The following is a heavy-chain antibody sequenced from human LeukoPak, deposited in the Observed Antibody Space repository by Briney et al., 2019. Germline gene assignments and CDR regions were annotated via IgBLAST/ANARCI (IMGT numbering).Heavy chain of an antibody. CDR3: AREWRSNWFDP. Sequence: SETLSLTCTVSGGSISSSSYYWGWIRQPPGKGLEWIGSIYYSGSTYYNPSLKSRVTISVDTSKNQFSLKLSSVTAADTAVYYCAREWRSNWFDPWGQGTLVTVSS. V-gene: IGHV4-39*07. J-gene: IGHJ5*02. CDR1: GGSISSSSYY. CDR2: IYYSGST. D-gene: IGHD3-16*01.